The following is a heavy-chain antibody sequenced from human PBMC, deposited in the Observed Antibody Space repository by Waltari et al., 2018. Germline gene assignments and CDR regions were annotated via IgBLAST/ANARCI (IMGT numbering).Heavy chain of an antibody. CDR3: ARAPSGSFPYN. Sequence: EVQLVESGGGLIQPGGSLRLSCAASGFIVSSNYMGWVRQAPGKGLEWVSVIYSGGTTHYADSVKGRFIISRDNSKNTLNLQMNSLRADDTAVYYCARAPSGSFPYNWGQGTLVTVSS. J-gene: IGHJ4*02. CDR1: GFIVSSNY. D-gene: IGHD3-10*01. V-gene: IGHV3-53*01. CDR2: IYSGGTT.